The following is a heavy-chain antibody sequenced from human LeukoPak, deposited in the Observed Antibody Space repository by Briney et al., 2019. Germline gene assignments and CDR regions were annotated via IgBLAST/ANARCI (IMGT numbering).Heavy chain of an antibody. CDR2: ISGNGGST. CDR3: AKEGPYDFWSGHASAFDI. Sequence: PGGSLRLSCAASGFTFNNYAMTWVRQAPGKGLEWVSAISGNGGSTYYADSVKGRFTISRDNSKNTLYLQIDSLRAEDTAVYYCAKEGPYDFWSGHASAFDIWGQGTKVTVSS. J-gene: IGHJ3*02. CDR1: GFTFNNYA. V-gene: IGHV3-23*01. D-gene: IGHD3-3*01.